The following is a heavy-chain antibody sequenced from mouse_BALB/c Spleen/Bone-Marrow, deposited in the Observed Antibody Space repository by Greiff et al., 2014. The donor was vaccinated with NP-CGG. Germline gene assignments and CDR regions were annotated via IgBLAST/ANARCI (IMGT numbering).Heavy chain of an antibody. CDR3: ARTAY. CDR1: GYTFTDYW. CDR2: IDPSDSET. Sequence: QVQLKDSGAELVKPGAPVKLSCEASGYTFTDYWMNWVKQRPGRGLEWIGRIDPSDSETHYNQKFKDKATLTVDKSSTTAYIQLSNLTSEDSAVYYCARTAYWGQGTLVTVSA. J-gene: IGHJ3*01. V-gene: IGHV1-69*02.